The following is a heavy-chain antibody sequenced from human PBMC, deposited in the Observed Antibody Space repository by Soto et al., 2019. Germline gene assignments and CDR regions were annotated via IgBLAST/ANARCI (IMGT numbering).Heavy chain of an antibody. CDR2: IYYSGST. CDR1: GCSVSSGSDY. V-gene: IGHV4-61*01. D-gene: IGHD6-19*01. J-gene: IGHJ4*02. CDR3: ARVYPGIAVAGPFDY. Sequence: LSLTCTVSGCSVSSGSDYWSWIRHPPGKGLEWIGYIYYSGSTNYNPSLKSRVTISVDTSKNQFSLKLSSVTAADTAVYYCARVYPGIAVAGPFDYWGQGTLVTVSS.